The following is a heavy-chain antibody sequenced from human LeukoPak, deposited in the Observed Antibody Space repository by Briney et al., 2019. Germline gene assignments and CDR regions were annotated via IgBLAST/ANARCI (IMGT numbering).Heavy chain of an antibody. V-gene: IGHV4-61*05. CDR2: IYYSGST. Sequence: PSETLSLTCTVSGGSTSSSSYYWSWIRQPPGKGLEWIGYIYYSGSTNYNPSLKSRVTISVDTSKNQFSLKLSSVTAADTAVYYCARLVLPYDSSGYLVLGAFDIWGQGTMVTVSS. D-gene: IGHD3-22*01. J-gene: IGHJ3*02. CDR3: ARLVLPYDSSGYLVLGAFDI. CDR1: GGSTSSSSYY.